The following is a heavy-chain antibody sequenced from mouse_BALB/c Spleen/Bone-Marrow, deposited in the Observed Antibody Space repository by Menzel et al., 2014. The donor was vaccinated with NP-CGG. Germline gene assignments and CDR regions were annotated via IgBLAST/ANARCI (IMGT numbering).Heavy chain of an antibody. D-gene: IGHD2-10*02. Sequence: VQLQQSGPSLVQPSQSLSITCTVSGFSLTSYGVHWVRQSPGKGLEWLGVIWRGGSTDYNAAFMSRLSITKDNSKSQVSFKMNSLQADDTAIYYCAKNNKYGNYGGLDAMDYWGQGTSVTVSS. V-gene: IGHV2-5-1*01. J-gene: IGHJ4*01. CDR3: AKNNKYGNYGGLDAMDY. CDR1: GFSLTSYG. CDR2: IWRGGST.